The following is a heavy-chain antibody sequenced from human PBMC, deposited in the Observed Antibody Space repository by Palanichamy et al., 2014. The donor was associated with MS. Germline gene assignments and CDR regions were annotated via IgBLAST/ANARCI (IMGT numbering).Heavy chain of an antibody. CDR1: GYTFTGYA. CDR3: ARDLGSGSYLGGFDY. Sequence: QVQLVQSGAEVKKPGASVKVSCKASGYTFTGYAISWVRQAPGQGLEWMGWISAYNGNTNYAQKLQGRVTMTTDTSTSTAYMELRSLRSDDTAVYYCARDLGSGSYLGGFDYWGQGTLVTVSS. CDR2: ISAYNGNT. V-gene: IGHV1-18*01. D-gene: IGHD1-26*01. J-gene: IGHJ4*02.